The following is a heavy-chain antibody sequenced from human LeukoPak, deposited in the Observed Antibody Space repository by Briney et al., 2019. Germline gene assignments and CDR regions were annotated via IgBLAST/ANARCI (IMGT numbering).Heavy chain of an antibody. J-gene: IGHJ3*01. D-gene: IGHD6-25*01. V-gene: IGHV1-69*05. CDR1: GGTFSSYA. CDR2: IIPIFGTA. CDR3: ARLRSIGASGHDASDV. Sequence: ASVKVSCKASGGTFSSYAISWVRQAPGQGLEWMGGIIPIFGTANYAQKFQGRVAISTDESTSTAYMELSSLRSEDTAVYYCARLRSIGASGHDASDVWGQGTMVTVSS.